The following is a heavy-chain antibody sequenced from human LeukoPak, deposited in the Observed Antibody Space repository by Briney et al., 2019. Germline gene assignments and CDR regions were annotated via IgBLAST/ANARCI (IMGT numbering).Heavy chain of an antibody. CDR1: GGSVSSGSYC. J-gene: IGHJ5*02. CDR2: IYYSGNT. D-gene: IGHD3-16*02. CDR3: ARTPLWDYVWGSYRSEWFDP. Sequence: SETLSLTCIVSGGSVSSGSYCWSWIRQPPGKGLEWIGYIYYSGNTNYNPSLKSRVTISVDTSKNQFSLKLSSVTAADTAVYYCARTPLWDYVWGSYRSEWFDPWGQGTLVTVSS. V-gene: IGHV4-61*01.